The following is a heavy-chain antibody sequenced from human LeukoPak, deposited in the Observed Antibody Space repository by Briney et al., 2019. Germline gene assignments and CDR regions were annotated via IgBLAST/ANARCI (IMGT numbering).Heavy chain of an antibody. J-gene: IGHJ4*02. CDR2: ISAYNGNT. CDR1: VYTFTRYG. D-gene: IGHD3-16*02. CDR3: ARDGVELGELSGKFDY. V-gene: IGHV1-18*01. Sequence: ASVTVSRMATVYTFTRYGISWVGQAPGRGVEWMGWISAYNGNTNYEQKFEGRVTITANKSTSTAHMELSSRRSDDTAVDYCARDGVELGELSGKFDYWGQGTLVTVSS.